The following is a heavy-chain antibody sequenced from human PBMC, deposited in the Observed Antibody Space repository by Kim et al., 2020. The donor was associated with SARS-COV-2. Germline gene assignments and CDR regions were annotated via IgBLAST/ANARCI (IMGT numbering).Heavy chain of an antibody. V-gene: IGHV3-48*02. J-gene: IGHJ4*02. D-gene: IGHD6-13*01. CDR2: ISSSSSTI. CDR1: GFTFSSYS. CDR3: ARDFSFGVWIAATPTDY. Sequence: GGSLRLSCAASGFTFSSYSMNWVRQAPGKGLEWVSYISSSSSTIYYADSVKGRFTISRDNAKNSLYLQMNSLRDEDTAVYYCARDFSFGVWIAATPTDYWGQGTLVTVSS.